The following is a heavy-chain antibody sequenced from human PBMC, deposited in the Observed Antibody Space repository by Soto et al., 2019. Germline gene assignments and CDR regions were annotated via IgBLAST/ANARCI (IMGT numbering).Heavy chain of an antibody. J-gene: IGHJ4*02. Sequence: PSETLSLTCTVSGGSISSSSYYWGWIRQPPGKGLEWIGSIYYSGSTYYNPSLKSRVTISVDTSKNQFSLKLSSVTAADTAVYYGASLSEELRIDYWGQGTLVNVSS. CDR1: GGSISSSSYY. V-gene: IGHV4-39*01. CDR2: IYYSGST. CDR3: ASLSEELRIDY. D-gene: IGHD1-7*01.